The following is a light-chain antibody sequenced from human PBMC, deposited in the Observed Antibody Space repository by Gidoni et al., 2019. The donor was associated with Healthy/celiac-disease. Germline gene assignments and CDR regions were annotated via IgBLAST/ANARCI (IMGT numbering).Light chain of an antibody. Sequence: AIRMTQPPSSFSASTGDRVTITCRASQGISSYLAWYQQKPGKAPKLLIYAASTLQSGVPSRFSGSGSGTDFTRTISCLQSEDLATYYCQQYYSYPTWTFGQGTKVEIK. V-gene: IGKV1-8*01. CDR3: QQYYSYPTWT. CDR1: QGISSY. CDR2: AAS. J-gene: IGKJ1*01.